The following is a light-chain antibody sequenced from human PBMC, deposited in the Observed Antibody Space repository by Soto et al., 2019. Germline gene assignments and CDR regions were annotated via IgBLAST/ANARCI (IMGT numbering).Light chain of an antibody. CDR2: DAS. Sequence: EIVLTQSPATLSLSPGERATLSCRASQSVSSYLAWYQQKPGQAPRLLIYDASNRATGIPARFSSSGSGTDFTLTISSLEPEEFAVYYCQQRGNWPWTFGQGTKVEIK. CDR1: QSVSSY. V-gene: IGKV3-11*01. CDR3: QQRGNWPWT. J-gene: IGKJ1*01.